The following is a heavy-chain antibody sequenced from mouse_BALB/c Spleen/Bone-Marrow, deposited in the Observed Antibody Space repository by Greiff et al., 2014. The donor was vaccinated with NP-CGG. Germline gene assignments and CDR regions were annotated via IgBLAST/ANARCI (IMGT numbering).Heavy chain of an antibody. Sequence: EVQLVESGGGLVKPGGSLKLSCAASGFTFSDYYMYWVRQTPEKRLEWVATISDGGSYTYYPDSVKGRFTISRDNAKNNLYLQMSSLKSEDTAMYYCARVSYDYFGYWGQGTTLTV. D-gene: IGHD2-4*01. J-gene: IGHJ2*01. V-gene: IGHV5-4*02. CDR2: ISDGGSYT. CDR3: ARVSYDYFGY. CDR1: GFTFSDYY.